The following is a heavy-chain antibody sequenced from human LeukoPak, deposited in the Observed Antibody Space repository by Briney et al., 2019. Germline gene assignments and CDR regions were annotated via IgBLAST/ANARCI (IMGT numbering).Heavy chain of an antibody. CDR1: GGSISRSSYY. CDR2: IYYSGST. D-gene: IGHD6-13*01. Sequence: SETLSLTCTVSGGSISRSSYYWGWIRQPPGKGLEWIGSIYYSGSTYYNPSLKSRVTISVDTSKNQFSLKLSSVTAADTAVYYCARVIAAAGKYYYYYMDVWGKGTTVTVSS. V-gene: IGHV4-39*07. J-gene: IGHJ6*03. CDR3: ARVIAAAGKYYYYYMDV.